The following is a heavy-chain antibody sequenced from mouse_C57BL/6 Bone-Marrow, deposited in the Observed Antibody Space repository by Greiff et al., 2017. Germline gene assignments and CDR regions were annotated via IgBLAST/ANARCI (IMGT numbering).Heavy chain of an antibody. J-gene: IGHJ4*01. Sequence: EVKLQESGPGLVKPSQSLSLTCSVTGYSITSGYYWNWIRQFPGNKLEWMGYISYDGSNNYNPSLKNRISITRDTSKNQFFLKLNSVTTEDTATYYCARDNDSSYAMDYWGQGTSVTVSS. CDR3: ARDNDSSYAMDY. D-gene: IGHD2-4*01. CDR1: GYSITSGYY. V-gene: IGHV3-6*01. CDR2: ISYDGSN.